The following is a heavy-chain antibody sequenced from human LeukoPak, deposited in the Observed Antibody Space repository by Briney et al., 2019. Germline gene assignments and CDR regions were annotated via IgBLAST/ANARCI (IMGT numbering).Heavy chain of an antibody. CDR3: ARASHYDFWSGYLPTYYFDY. CDR1: GYTFTGYY. D-gene: IGHD3-3*01. Sequence: ASVKVSCKASGYTFTGYYMHWVRQAPGQGLEWMGWINPNSGGTNYAQKFQGRVTMTRDTSISTAYMELSRLRSDDTAVYYCARASHYDFWSGYLPTYYFDYWGQETLVTVSS. CDR2: INPNSGGT. J-gene: IGHJ4*02. V-gene: IGHV1-2*02.